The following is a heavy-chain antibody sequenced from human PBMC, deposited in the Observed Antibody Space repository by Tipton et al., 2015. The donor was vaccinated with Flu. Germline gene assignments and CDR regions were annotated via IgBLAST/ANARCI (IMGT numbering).Heavy chain of an antibody. CDR1: GFPFSEFW. Sequence: QLVQSGGGLVQPGRSLRLSWAASGFPFSEFWMHWVRQAPGKGLEWVAHTNQDGSEEAYVESVKGRFTISRDNARNSLYLQMNSLRAEDTAVYHCARFAGGPWGQGTLVTVSS. CDR3: ARFAGGP. J-gene: IGHJ5*02. V-gene: IGHV3-7*01. D-gene: IGHD3-16*01. CDR2: TNQDGSEE.